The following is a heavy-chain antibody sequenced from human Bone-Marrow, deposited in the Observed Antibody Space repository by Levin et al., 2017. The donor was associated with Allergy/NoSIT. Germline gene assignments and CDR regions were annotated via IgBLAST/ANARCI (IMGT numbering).Heavy chain of an antibody. D-gene: IGHD5-24*01. CDR2: ISYDGSNK. CDR3: ARSAWGWLVDY. V-gene: IGHV3-30-3*01. Sequence: GGSLRLSCAASGFTFSSYAMHWVRQAPGKGLEWVAVISYDGSNKYYADSVKGRFTISRDNSKNTLYLQMNSLRAEDTAVYYCARSAWGWLVDYWGQGTLVTVSS. CDR1: GFTFSSYA. J-gene: IGHJ4*02.